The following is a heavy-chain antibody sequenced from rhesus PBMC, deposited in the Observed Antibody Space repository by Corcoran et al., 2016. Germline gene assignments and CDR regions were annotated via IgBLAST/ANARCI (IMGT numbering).Heavy chain of an antibody. CDR2: YYGSSTST. CDR3: ARIYSSGPDY. CDR1: GGSISDSYR. J-gene: IGHJ4*01. D-gene: IGHD6-31*01. Sequence: QVQLQESGPGVVKPSETLSLTCAVSGGSISDSYRWSWIRQPPGKGLEWIGYYYGSSTSTNYNPSLKSRVTISKDTSKNQCSLKLSSVTAADTAVYYCARIYSSGPDYWGQGVLVTVSS. V-gene: IGHV4S10*01.